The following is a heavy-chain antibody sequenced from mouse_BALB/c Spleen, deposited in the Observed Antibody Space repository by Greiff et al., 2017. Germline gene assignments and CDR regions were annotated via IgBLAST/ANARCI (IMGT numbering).Heavy chain of an antibody. Sequence: VQLQQPGAELVMPGASVKMSCKASGYTFTDYWMHWVKQRPGQGLEWIGAIDTSDSYTSYNQKFKGKATLTVDESSSTAYMQLSSLTSEDSAVYYCARIYYRYDRGYAMDYWGQGTSVTVSS. V-gene: IGHV1-69*01. CDR3: ARIYYRYDRGYAMDY. CDR1: GYTFTDYW. CDR2: IDTSDSYT. D-gene: IGHD2-14*01. J-gene: IGHJ4*01.